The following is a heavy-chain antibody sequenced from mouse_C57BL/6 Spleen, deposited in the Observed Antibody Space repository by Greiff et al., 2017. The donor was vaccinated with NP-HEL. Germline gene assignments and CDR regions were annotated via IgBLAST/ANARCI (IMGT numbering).Heavy chain of an antibody. D-gene: IGHD1-1*01. CDR2: IHPSSGST. CDR1: GYTFTSYW. V-gene: IGHV1-64*01. J-gene: IGHJ4*01. Sequence: QVQLQQPGAELVKPGASVKLSCKASGYTFTSYWMHWVKQRPGQGLEWIGMIHPSSGSTNYNEKFKSKATLTVDKSSSTAYMQLSSLTSEDYAVYYCARGGHYYGSFYAMDYWGQGTSVTVSS. CDR3: ARGGHYYGSFYAMDY.